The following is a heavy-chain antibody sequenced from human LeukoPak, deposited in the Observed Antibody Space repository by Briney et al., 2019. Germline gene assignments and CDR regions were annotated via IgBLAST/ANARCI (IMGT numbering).Heavy chain of an antibody. D-gene: IGHD6-13*01. CDR2: ISAYNGNT. CDR1: RYTFTSYG. V-gene: IGHV1-18*04. CDR3: ARGGRAAGTFDP. J-gene: IGHJ5*02. Sequence: ASVKISCKASRYTFTSYGISWVRQAHGQGLEWMGWISAYNGNTNYAQKLQGRVTMTTDTSTSTAYMELRSLRSDDTAVYYCARGGRAAGTFDPWGQGALVTVSS.